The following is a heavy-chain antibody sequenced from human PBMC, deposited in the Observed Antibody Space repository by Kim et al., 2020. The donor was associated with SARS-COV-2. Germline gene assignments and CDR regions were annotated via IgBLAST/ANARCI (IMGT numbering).Heavy chain of an antibody. CDR2: SRDKANSYTT. CDR3: ARVLVGATVMDV. Sequence: GGSLRLSCVASGFSFSDHYIDWARQAPGKGLEWVGRSRDKANSYTTEYAASVKGRFTISRDDSKNSVFLQMNSLKTEDTAVYYCARVLVGATVMDVWGQGTTVTVSS. J-gene: IGHJ6*02. D-gene: IGHD1-26*01. CDR1: GFSFSDHY. V-gene: IGHV3-72*01.